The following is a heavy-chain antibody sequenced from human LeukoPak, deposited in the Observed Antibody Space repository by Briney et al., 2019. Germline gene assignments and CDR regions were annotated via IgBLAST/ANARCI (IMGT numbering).Heavy chain of an antibody. D-gene: IGHD3-22*01. J-gene: IGHJ4*01. CDR1: GFTFSNHW. Sequence: GGSLRLSCAASGFTFSNHWMHWVRQVPGKGLVRVSRIDAGGSSTSYADSVKGRFSISRDNAKSTLYLQMNSLRAEDTAVYYCARGPPSSGGAYVGDYWGHGALVTVSS. CDR3: ARGPPSSGGAYVGDY. V-gene: IGHV3-74*01. CDR2: IDAGGSST.